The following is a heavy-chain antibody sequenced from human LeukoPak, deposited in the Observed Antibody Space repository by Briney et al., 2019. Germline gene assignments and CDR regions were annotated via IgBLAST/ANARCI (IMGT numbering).Heavy chain of an antibody. Sequence: GGSLRLSCAASGFTFSSFDMHWVRQPTGQGLEWVSTIGTASDTYYPGSVEGRFTLSRDNAKNSLYLQMNSLTAGGTAVYYCARGPPRGKYYYMDVWGKGTTVTVSS. CDR3: ARGPPRGKYYYMDV. V-gene: IGHV3-13*01. J-gene: IGHJ6*03. D-gene: IGHD1-1*01. CDR2: IGTASDT. CDR1: GFTFSSFD.